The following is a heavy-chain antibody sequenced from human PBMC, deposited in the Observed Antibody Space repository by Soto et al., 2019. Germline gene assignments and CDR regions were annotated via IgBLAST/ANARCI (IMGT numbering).Heavy chain of an antibody. CDR1: GFTFSSYW. J-gene: IGHJ4*02. CDR3: AREGWFGDQKNDY. Sequence: EVQLVESGGGLVQPGGSLRLSCATSGFTFSSYWMHWVRQAPGKGLVWVSRINSDGSSTSYADSVKGRFTISRDNAKNTLYLQMNSLRAEDTAVYYCAREGWFGDQKNDYWGQGTLVTVSS. D-gene: IGHD3-10*01. CDR2: INSDGSST. V-gene: IGHV3-74*01.